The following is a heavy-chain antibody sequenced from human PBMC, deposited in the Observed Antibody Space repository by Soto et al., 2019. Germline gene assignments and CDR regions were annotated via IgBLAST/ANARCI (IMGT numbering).Heavy chain of an antibody. CDR2: ISVYSGNT. CDR3: ARDRYYYDSSGYYLFDY. CDR1: GYTFTSYG. J-gene: IGHJ4*02. V-gene: IGHV1-18*01. D-gene: IGHD3-22*01. Sequence: GASAKVSCKACGYTFTSYGISWVRQAPGQGLEWMAWISVYSGNTNYAQKLQGRVTMTTDTSTSTAYMELRNLRSDDTAVYYCARDRYYYDSSGYYLFDYWGQGTLVTVSS.